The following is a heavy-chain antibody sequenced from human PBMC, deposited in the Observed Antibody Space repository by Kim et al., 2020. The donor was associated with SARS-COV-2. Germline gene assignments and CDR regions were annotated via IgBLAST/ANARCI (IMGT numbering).Heavy chain of an antibody. CDR3: AREGLHCSSTSCWNFDY. J-gene: IGHJ4*02. CDR2: TYYRSKWYN. CDR1: GDSVSSNSAA. V-gene: IGHV6-1*01. Sequence: SQTLSLTCAISGDSVSSNSAAWNWIRQSPSRGLEWLGRTYYRSKWYNDYAVSVKSRITINPDTSKNQFSLQLNSVTPEDTAVYYCAREGLHCSSTSCWNFDYWGQGTLVTVSS. D-gene: IGHD2-2*01.